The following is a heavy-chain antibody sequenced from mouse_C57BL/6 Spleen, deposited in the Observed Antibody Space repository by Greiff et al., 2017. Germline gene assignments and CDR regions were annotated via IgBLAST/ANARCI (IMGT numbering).Heavy chain of an antibody. Sequence: QVQLKESGAELVKPGASVKLSCQASGYTFTESTIHWVKQRSGQGLEWIGWFYPGSGSIKYNEKFKDKATLTADKSSSTGYMELSRLTSEDSAVYFWARHEGIGDAMDYWGKGTSVTVSS. CDR2: FYPGSGSI. J-gene: IGHJ4*01. CDR1: GYTFTEST. V-gene: IGHV1-62-2*01. CDR3: ARHEGIGDAMDY. D-gene: IGHD2-14*01.